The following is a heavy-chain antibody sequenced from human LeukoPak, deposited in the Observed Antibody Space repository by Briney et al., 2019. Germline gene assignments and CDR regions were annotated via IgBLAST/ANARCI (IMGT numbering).Heavy chain of an antibody. Sequence: SETLSLTCTVSGGSISSYYWSWIRQPPGKGLEWIEYIYYSGSTNYNPSLKSRVTISVDTSKNQFSLKLSSVTAADTAVYYCARLDLFMGHKFNWFDPWGQGTLVTVSS. CDR2: IYYSGST. D-gene: IGHD2-21*01. V-gene: IGHV4-59*08. CDR3: ARLDLFMGHKFNWFDP. CDR1: GGSISSYY. J-gene: IGHJ5*02.